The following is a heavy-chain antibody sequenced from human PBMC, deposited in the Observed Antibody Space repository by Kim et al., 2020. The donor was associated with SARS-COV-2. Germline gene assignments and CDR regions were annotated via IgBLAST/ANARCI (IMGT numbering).Heavy chain of an antibody. CDR1: GGSISSYY. J-gene: IGHJ6*02. Sequence: SETLSLTCTVSGGSISSYYWSWIRQPAGKGLEWIGRIYTSGSTNYNPSLKSRVTMSVDTSKNQFSLKLSSVTAADTAVYYCASTYYQLQPGDYYYGMDVWGQGTTVTVSS. CDR2: IYTSGST. CDR3: ASTYYQLQPGDYYYGMDV. D-gene: IGHD2-2*01. V-gene: IGHV4-4*07.